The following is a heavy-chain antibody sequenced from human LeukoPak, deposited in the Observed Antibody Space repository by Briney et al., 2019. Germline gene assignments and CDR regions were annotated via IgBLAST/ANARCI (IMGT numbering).Heavy chain of an antibody. V-gene: IGHV4-59*01. CDR1: GGSISTDY. CDR3: AVTRSRDDYFDY. Sequence: PSETLSLTCTVSGGSISTDYWSWVRQPPGGGLEWIGYVYYSGSTNCNPSLKSRVTISVDTSKNQFSLSLSSVTAADTAVYYCAVTRSRDDYFDYWGQGTLVAVSS. J-gene: IGHJ4*02. CDR2: VYYSGST. D-gene: IGHD3-9*01.